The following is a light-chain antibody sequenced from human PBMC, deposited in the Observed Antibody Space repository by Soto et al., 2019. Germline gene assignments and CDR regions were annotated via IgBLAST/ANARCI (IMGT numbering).Light chain of an antibody. J-gene: IGKJ1*01. CDR1: QVIGSW. CDR3: QQANSFPWT. Sequence: DIQMTQSPSYVSASVGDRVTITCRASQVIGSWLAWYQQKPGKAPKLLIYAASRLYSGVPSSFSGSGSGTDFTLTISSLQPEDSATYYCQQANSFPWTFGQGTKVEIK. CDR2: AAS. V-gene: IGKV1-12*01.